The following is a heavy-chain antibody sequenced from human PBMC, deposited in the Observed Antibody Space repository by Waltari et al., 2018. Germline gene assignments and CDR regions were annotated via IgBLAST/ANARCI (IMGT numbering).Heavy chain of an antibody. CDR2: MGGRGLI. D-gene: IGHD5-12*01. Sequence: EFQLLEAGGGLAQPGGSLRLSCAASGFTLTSYTLNWVRQAPGKGLGWVSLMGGRGLIEYADSVKGRFTICRDNAKNTLYLEMNRLRVEDTAVYFCAKDEGNRIAPTFAMDAWGHGTTVLVS. CDR1: GFTLTSYT. CDR3: AKDEGNRIAPTFAMDA. J-gene: IGHJ6*02. V-gene: IGHV3-23*01.